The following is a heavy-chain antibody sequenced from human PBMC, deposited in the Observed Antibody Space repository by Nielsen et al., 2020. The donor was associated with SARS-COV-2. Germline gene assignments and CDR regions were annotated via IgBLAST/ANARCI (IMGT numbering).Heavy chain of an antibody. D-gene: IGHD2-2*01. Sequence: VRQMPGKGLEWMGIIYPGDSDTRYSPSFQGQVTISADKSISTAYLQWSSLKASDTAMYYCARLAWDIVGVPAAYYYMDVWGKGTTVTVSS. J-gene: IGHJ6*03. V-gene: IGHV5-51*01. CDR3: ARLAWDIVGVPAAYYYMDV. CDR2: IYPGDSDT.